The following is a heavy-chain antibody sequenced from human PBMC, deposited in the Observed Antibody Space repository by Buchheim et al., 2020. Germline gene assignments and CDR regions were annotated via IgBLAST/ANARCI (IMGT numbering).Heavy chain of an antibody. V-gene: IGHV3-23*01. Sequence: EVQLLESGGGLVQPGGSLRLSCAASGFTFNTYAMSWVRQAPGKGLEWVSGISGGGSTYYADSVRGPFTISRDNSKSTPFVQMNSLRAEDTAVYYCVKLGGMGRTNYYFDCWGQGTL. D-gene: IGHD1-7*01. J-gene: IGHJ4*02. CDR2: ISGGGST. CDR3: VKLGGMGRTNYYFDC. CDR1: GFTFNTYA.